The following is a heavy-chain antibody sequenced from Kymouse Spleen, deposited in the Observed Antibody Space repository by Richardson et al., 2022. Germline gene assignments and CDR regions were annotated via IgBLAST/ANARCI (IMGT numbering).Heavy chain of an antibody. CDR2: IYHSGST. V-gene: IGHV4-4*02. CDR3: ARDRPTGTTDYYYYGMDV. Sequence: QVQLQESGPGLVKPSGTLSLTCAVSGGSISSSNWWSWVRQPPGKGLEWIGEIYHSGSTNYNPSLKSRVTISVDKSKNQFSLKLSSVTAADTAVYYCARDRPTGTTDYYYYGMDVWGQGTTVTVSS. J-gene: IGHJ6*02. CDR1: GGSISSSNW. D-gene: IGHD1-7*01.